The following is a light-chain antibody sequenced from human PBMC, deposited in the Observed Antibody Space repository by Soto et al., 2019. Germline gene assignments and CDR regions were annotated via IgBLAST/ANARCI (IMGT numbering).Light chain of an antibody. CDR1: SSDFGTYNY. CDR2: EVR. V-gene: IGLV2-14*01. CDR3: TSYTRDTALV. J-gene: IGLJ1*01. Sequence: QSVLTQPASVSGSPGQSITISCTGTSSDFGTYNYVSWYQHHPGKAPKLIIYEVRNRPSGVSNRFSGSKSGSTASLTISGLQAEDEAAYHCTSYTRDTALVFGTGTKVTVL.